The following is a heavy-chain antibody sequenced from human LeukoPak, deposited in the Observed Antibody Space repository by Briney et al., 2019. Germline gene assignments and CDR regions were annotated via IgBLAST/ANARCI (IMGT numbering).Heavy chain of an antibody. CDR3: ARKSRSFDY. J-gene: IGHJ4*02. Sequence: PSETLSLTCTVSGGSISSYYWSWIRQPPGRGLEWIGYIYYSGSTKYNPSLKSRVTISVDTSKNQCSLKLSSVTAADTAVYYCARKSRSFDYWGQGTLVTVSS. CDR2: IYYSGST. CDR1: GGSISSYY. V-gene: IGHV4-59*01.